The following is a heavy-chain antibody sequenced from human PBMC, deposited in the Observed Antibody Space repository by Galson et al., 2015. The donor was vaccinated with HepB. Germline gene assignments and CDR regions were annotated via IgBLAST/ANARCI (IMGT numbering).Heavy chain of an antibody. Sequence: SLRLSCAASGFTFSSYAMSWVRQAPGKGLEWVSAISGSGGSTYYADSVKGRFTISRDNSKNTLYLQMNSLRAEDTAVYYCAKVYIPHDAFDIWGQGTMVTVSS. CDR2: ISGSGGST. CDR3: AKVYIPHDAFDI. CDR1: GFTFSSYA. J-gene: IGHJ3*02. D-gene: IGHD2-2*02. V-gene: IGHV3-23*01.